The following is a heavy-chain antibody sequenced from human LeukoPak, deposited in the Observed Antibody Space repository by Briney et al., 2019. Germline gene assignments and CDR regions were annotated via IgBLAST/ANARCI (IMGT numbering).Heavy chain of an antibody. CDR2: ISYSSSTI. CDR3: ARDRLHYGEYEKTFDY. J-gene: IGHJ4*02. CDR1: GFTFSSYS. V-gene: IGHV3-48*01. Sequence: GGSLRLSCAASGFTFSSYSMNWARQAPGKGLEWGSYISYSSSTIYYADSVKGRFTISRDNAKNSLYLQMDSLRAEDTAVYYCARDRLHYGEYEKTFDYWGQGTLVTVSS. D-gene: IGHD4-17*01.